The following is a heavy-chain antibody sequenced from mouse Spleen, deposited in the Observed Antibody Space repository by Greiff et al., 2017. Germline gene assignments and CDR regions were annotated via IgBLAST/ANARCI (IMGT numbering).Heavy chain of an antibody. J-gene: IGHJ1*01. Sequence: EVQRVESGGGLVKLGGSLKLSCAASGFTFSSYAMSWVRQTPEKRLEWVATISSGGGNTYYPDSVKGRFTISRDNAKNTLYLQMSSLKSEDTAMYYCARHGSSYEGWYFDVWGAGTTVTVSS. CDR1: GFTFSSYA. V-gene: IGHV5-9-3*01. D-gene: IGHD1-1*01. CDR3: ARHGSSYEGWYFDV. CDR2: ISSGGGNT.